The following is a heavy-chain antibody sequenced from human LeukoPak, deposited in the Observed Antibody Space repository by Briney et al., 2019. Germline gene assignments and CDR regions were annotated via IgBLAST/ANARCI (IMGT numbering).Heavy chain of an antibody. CDR3: ARGTVATRTSLYGDYANY. J-gene: IGHJ4*02. Sequence: ASVKVSCKTSGYTFSDYYIHWIRQAPGQGLEWVGWINPNSGGTNYAQKFQGRVTMTRDTSISTAYMELSRLRSDDTAVYYCARGTVATRTSLYGDYANYWGQGTLVTVSS. CDR1: GYTFSDYY. V-gene: IGHV1-2*02. CDR2: INPNSGGT. D-gene: IGHD4-17*01.